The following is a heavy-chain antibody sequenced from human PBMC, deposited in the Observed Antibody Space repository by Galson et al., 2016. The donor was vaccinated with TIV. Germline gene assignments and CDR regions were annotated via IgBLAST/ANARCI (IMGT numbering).Heavy chain of an antibody. V-gene: IGHV1-69*13. CDR3: ARGGGYSYDFRVWLDP. D-gene: IGHD3/OR15-3a*01. CDR2: ITGIFGVA. CDR1: GATFNSHA. J-gene: IGHJ5*02. Sequence: SVKVSCKASGATFNSHAINWVRQAPGQGLEWMGGITGIFGVAKYAQKFQGRVTITADESTNTAYMELNSLISEDTAVYYCARGGGYSYDFRVWLDPWGQGTLVTVSS.